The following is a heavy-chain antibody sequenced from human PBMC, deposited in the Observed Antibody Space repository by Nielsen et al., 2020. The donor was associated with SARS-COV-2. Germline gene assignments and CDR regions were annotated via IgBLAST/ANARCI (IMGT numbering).Heavy chain of an antibody. V-gene: IGHV1-69*04. Sequence: VKVSCKASGGTFSSYTISWVRQAPGQGLEWMGRIIPILGIANYAQKFQGRVTITADKSTSTAYMELSSLRSEDTAVYYCARDWGPIFGVVIWWFDPWGQGTLVTVSS. CDR2: IIPILGIA. D-gene: IGHD3-3*01. CDR3: ARDWGPIFGVVIWWFDP. J-gene: IGHJ5*02. CDR1: GGTFSSYT.